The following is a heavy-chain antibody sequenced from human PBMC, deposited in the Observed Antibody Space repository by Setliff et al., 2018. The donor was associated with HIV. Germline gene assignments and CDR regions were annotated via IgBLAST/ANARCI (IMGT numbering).Heavy chain of an antibody. CDR1: GGSISSGNYY. V-gene: IGHV4-61*10. CDR2: IYSSGST. D-gene: IGHD1-26*01. J-gene: IGHJ4*02. Sequence: PSETLSLTCTVSGGSISSGNYYWSWIRQPAGKGLEWIGHIYSSGSTSYNPSLESRVSISVDTSKKQFSLELNSVTAADTAVYYCARGHTKNYYGGDFFDFWGQGSLVTVSS. CDR3: ARGHTKNYYGGDFFDF.